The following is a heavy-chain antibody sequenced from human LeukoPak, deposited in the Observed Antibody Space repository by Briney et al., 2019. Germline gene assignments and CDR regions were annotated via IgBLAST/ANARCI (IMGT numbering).Heavy chain of an antibody. CDR3: AKDRAGEGPFEI. CDR2: IRSDGSKE. CDR1: GITFSDAG. J-gene: IGHJ3*02. Sequence: GGSLRLSCEASGITFSDAGMNWVRQAPGKGLEWVAFIRSDGSKEYYPDSVQGQFTISRDNSRNMVYLQMNSLRIEDTAVYYCAKDRAGEGPFEIWGQGTMVIVSP. V-gene: IGHV3-30*02. D-gene: IGHD7-27*01.